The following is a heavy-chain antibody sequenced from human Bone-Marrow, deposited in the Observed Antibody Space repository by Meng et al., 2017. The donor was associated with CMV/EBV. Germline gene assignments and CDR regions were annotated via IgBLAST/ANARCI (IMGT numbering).Heavy chain of an antibody. D-gene: IGHD2-21*01. V-gene: IGHV1-18*01. J-gene: IGHJ4*02. CDR3: ARCCYYGGPDH. CDR2: ISVNNGDT. CDR1: GGTFSSYA. Sequence: ASVKVSCKASGGTFSSYAITWVRQAPGQGLEWMGYISVNNGDTAYAQKFQGRVTMTTNTSTSTVYMELRSLRSDDTAVYYCARCCYYGGPDHWGQGTLVTVSS.